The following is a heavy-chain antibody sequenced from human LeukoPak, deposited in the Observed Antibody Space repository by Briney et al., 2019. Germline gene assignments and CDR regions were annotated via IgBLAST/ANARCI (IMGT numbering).Heavy chain of an antibody. CDR3: AREHPGDILTGYYHYCYYYYMDV. D-gene: IGHD3-9*01. CDR2: INPNSGGT. Sequence: ASVKVACKASGYTFTGYYMHWVRQAPGQGLEWMGRINPNSGGTNYAQKFQGRVTMTRATSISTAYMELSRLRSDDTAVYYCAREHPGDILTGYYHYCYYYYMDVWGKGTTVTVSS. J-gene: IGHJ6*03. V-gene: IGHV1-2*06. CDR1: GYTFTGYY.